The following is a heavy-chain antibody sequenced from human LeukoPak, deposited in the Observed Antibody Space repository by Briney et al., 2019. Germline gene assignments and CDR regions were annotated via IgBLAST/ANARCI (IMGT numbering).Heavy chain of an antibody. CDR3: VRTVVVPAAIHYYYYMDV. CDR2: MNPNSGNT. D-gene: IGHD2-2*02. V-gene: IGHV1-8*01. CDR1: GYTFTSYD. J-gene: IGHJ6*03. Sequence: ASVKVSCKASGYTFTSYDINWVRQATGQGLEWMGWMNPNSGNTGYAQKFQGRVTMTRNTSISTAYMELSSLRSEDTAVYYCVRTVVVPAAIHYYYYMDVWGKGTTVTVSS.